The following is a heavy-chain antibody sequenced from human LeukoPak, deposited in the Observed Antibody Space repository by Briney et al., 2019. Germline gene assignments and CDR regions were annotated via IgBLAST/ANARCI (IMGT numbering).Heavy chain of an antibody. CDR3: TRDRGTYNWLDP. D-gene: IGHD1-26*01. CDR1: GVSLPGSA. J-gene: IGHJ5*02. V-gene: IGHV3-73*01. CDR2: IDRPAKSYAT. Sequence: GGALRLSFSASGVSLPGSALHWVRPASREGVGGVGLIDRPAKSYATAYGASVGGRFTISRDDSKNTAYLQMDSLKTEDTALYYCTRDRGTYNWLDPWGQGTLVTVSS.